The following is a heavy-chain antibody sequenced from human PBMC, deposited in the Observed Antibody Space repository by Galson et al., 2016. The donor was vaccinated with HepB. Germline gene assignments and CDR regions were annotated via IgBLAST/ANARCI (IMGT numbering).Heavy chain of an antibody. V-gene: IGHV6-1*01. CDR1: GDSVSNYSAG. D-gene: IGHD6-19*01. J-gene: IGHJ5*02. CDR2: TYYRSKWYN. Sequence: CAISGDSVSNYSAGWNWFRQSPSRGLEWLGRTYYRSKWYNDYAISVESRITINPDTSRNQFSLQLNSVTPGATAVYYCARGMSGWYWNWFDPWGQGTLVTVSS. CDR3: ARGMSGWYWNWFDP.